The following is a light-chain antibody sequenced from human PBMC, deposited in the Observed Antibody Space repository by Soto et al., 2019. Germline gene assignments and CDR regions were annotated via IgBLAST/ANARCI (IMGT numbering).Light chain of an antibody. CDR2: SNN. Sequence: QSVLTQPPSASGTPGQRVTIYCSGSSSNIGSNTVNWYQQLPGTAPKLLIYSNNQRPSGVPDRFSGSKSGTSASLAISGLQSEDEADYYCAAWDDSLNGRVFGGWTKLTVL. CDR1: SSNIGSNT. CDR3: AAWDDSLNGRV. V-gene: IGLV1-44*01. J-gene: IGLJ2*01.